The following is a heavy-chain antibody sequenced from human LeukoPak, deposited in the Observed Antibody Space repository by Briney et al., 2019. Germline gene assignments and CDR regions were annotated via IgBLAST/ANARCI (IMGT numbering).Heavy chain of an antibody. J-gene: IGHJ4*02. CDR3: ARDPQREYYDSSGYYYFDY. CDR2: ISAYNGNT. D-gene: IGHD3-22*01. CDR1: GDTFSNYA. V-gene: IGHV1-18*01. Sequence: ASVKVSCKASGDTFSNYAISWVRQAPGQGLEWMGWISAYNGNTNYAQKLQGRVTMTTDTSTSTAYMELRSLRSDDTAVYYCARDPQREYYDSSGYYYFDYWGQGTLVTVSS.